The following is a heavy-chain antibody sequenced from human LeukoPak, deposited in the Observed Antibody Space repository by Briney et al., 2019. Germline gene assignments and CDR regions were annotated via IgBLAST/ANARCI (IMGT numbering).Heavy chain of an antibody. CDR3: ARGGADSSGYYHFFDY. J-gene: IGHJ4*02. Sequence: SVKVSCKASGGTFSSYAISWVRQAPGQGLEWMGRIIPILGIANYAQKFQGRVTITADRSTSTAYMELSSLRSEDTAVYYCARGGADSSGYYHFFDYWGQGTLVTVSS. V-gene: IGHV1-69*04. CDR2: IIPILGIA. CDR1: GGTFSSYA. D-gene: IGHD3-22*01.